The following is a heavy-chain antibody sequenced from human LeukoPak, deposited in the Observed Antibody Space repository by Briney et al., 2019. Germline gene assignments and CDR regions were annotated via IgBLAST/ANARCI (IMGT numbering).Heavy chain of an antibody. D-gene: IGHD3-10*01. CDR3: ARGAALSGSYTYYLDY. Sequence: SETLSLTCVVSGYSISRGYYWGWIRQPPGKGLEWIGSIYHGGITYYNPSLKSRVTISLDTSKNQIFLNVSSVTAADTAVYYCARGAALSGSYTYYLDYWGQGRLVTVSS. CDR2: IYHGGIT. V-gene: IGHV4-38-2*01. J-gene: IGHJ4*02. CDR1: GYSISRGYY.